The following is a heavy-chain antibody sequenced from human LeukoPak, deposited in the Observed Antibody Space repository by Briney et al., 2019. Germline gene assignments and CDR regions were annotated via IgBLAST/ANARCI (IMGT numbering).Heavy chain of an antibody. J-gene: IGHJ4*02. CDR1: GGSFSGYY. V-gene: IGHV4-34*01. D-gene: IGHD5-18*01. Sequence: SETLSLTCAVYGGSFSGYYWSWIRQPPGKGPEWIGEINHSGSTNYNPSLKSRVTISVDTSKNQFSLKLSSVTAADTAVYYCASSVIQLWTPFDYWGQGTLVTVSS. CDR3: ASSVIQLWTPFDY. CDR2: INHSGST.